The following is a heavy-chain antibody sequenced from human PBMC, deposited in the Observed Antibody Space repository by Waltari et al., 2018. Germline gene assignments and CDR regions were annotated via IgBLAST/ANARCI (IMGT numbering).Heavy chain of an antibody. D-gene: IGHD3-10*01. CDR1: GGPISRSS. CDR2: IYSSGST. CDR3: ARDRGYQDY. Sequence: QVQLQESGPGLVKPSETLSLTCTVPGGPISRSSWSWIRQPPGKGLEWIGYIYSSGSTNYNPSLKSRVIISVDTSKNQFSLKVRSMTAADTAVYYCARDRGYQDYWGQGTLVTVSS. V-gene: IGHV4-59*01. J-gene: IGHJ4*02.